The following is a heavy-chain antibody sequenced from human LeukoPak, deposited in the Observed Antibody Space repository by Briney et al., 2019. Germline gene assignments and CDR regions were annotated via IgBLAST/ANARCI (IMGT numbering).Heavy chain of an antibody. CDR2: INSDGSST. CDR1: GFTFSSYW. J-gene: IGHJ3*02. D-gene: IGHD3-10*01. Sequence: PGGSLRLSCAASGFTFSSYWMHWVRQAPGKGLVWVSRINSDGSSTSYADSVKGRFTISRDNAKNTLYLQMNSLRAEDTAVYYCVRFGEFRDAFDIWGQGTMVTVSS. CDR3: VRFGEFRDAFDI. V-gene: IGHV3-74*01.